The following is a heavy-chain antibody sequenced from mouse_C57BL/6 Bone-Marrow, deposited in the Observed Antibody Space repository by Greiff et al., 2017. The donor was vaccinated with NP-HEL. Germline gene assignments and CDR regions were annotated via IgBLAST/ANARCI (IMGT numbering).Heavy chain of an antibody. Sequence: LVESGPELVKPGASVKISCKASGYAFSSSWMNWVKQRPGKGLEWIGRIYPGDGDTNYNGKFKGKATLTADKSSSTAYMQLSSLTSEDSAVYFCARYGSLYYFDYWGQGTTLTVSS. J-gene: IGHJ2*01. CDR3: ARYGSLYYFDY. D-gene: IGHD1-1*01. CDR1: GYAFSSSW. CDR2: IYPGDGDT. V-gene: IGHV1-82*01.